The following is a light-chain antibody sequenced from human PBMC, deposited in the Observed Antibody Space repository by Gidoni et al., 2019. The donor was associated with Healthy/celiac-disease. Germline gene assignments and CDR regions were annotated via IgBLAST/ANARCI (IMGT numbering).Light chain of an antibody. V-gene: IGKV3-11*01. CDR1: QSVSSY. CDR3: QQRSNWPPA. Sequence: PATLSLSPGERVTLSCRASQSVSSYLAWYQQKPGQAPRLLIYAASNRATGIPARFSGSGSGTDFTLTISSLEPEDFAVYYCQQRSNWPPAFGQGTKVEIK. CDR2: AAS. J-gene: IGKJ1*01.